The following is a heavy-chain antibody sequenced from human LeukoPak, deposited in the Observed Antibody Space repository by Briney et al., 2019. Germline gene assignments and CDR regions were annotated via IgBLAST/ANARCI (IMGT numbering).Heavy chain of an antibody. Sequence: SETLSLTCTASGGSISGYSWSWIRQPPGKGLECIGYIYYSGSTNYNPSLKSRVTMSVDTSKNQFSLSLSSVTAADTAVYYCARSKLRIWFDPRGQGTLVTVSS. V-gene: IGHV4-59*01. CDR1: GGSISGYS. CDR2: IYYSGST. D-gene: IGHD1-1*01. J-gene: IGHJ5*02. CDR3: ARSKLRIWFDP.